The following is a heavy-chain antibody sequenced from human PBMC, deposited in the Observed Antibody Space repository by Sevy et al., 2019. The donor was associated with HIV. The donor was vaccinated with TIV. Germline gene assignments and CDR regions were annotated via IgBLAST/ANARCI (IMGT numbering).Heavy chain of an antibody. CDR3: ARGGGLTDYGMDV. D-gene: IGHD3-16*01. CDR1: GGSIRPYY. J-gene: IGHJ6*02. CDR2: IYYSGST. V-gene: IGHV4-59*01. Sequence: SETLSLTCTVSGGSIRPYYWNWIRQPPGKGLEWIGYIYYSGSTKYNPSLKSRVTISVDTSKNQFSVKLRSVTGADTHDYYCARGGGLTDYGMDVWGQGTTVTVSS.